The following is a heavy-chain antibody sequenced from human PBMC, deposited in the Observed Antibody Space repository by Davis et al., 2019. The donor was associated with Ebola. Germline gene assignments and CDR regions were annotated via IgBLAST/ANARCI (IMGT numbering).Heavy chain of an antibody. Sequence: GESLKISCAASGFTFSSYAMHWVRQAPGKGLEWVAVISYDGSNKYYADSVKGRFTISRDNSKNTLYLQMNSLKTEDTAVYYCTTDSVVINFRGVTDAFDIWGQGTMVTVSS. CDR3: TTDSVVINFRGVTDAFDI. J-gene: IGHJ3*02. CDR1: GFTFSSYA. V-gene: IGHV3-30-3*01. CDR2: ISYDGSNK. D-gene: IGHD3-10*01.